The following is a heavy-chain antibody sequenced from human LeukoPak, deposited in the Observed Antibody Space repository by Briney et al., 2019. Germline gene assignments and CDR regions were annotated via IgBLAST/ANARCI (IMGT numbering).Heavy chain of an antibody. Sequence: ASVKVSCKASGYTFTSYGISWVRQAPGQGLEWMGWISAYNGNTNYAQKLQGRVTMTTDTSTSTAYMELRSLRSDDTAVYYCARDIMEDIVVVPAATRLMIFDIWGQGTMVTVSS. V-gene: IGHV1-18*01. J-gene: IGHJ3*02. CDR3: ARDIMEDIVVVPAATRLMIFDI. D-gene: IGHD2-2*01. CDR2: ISAYNGNT. CDR1: GYTFTSYG.